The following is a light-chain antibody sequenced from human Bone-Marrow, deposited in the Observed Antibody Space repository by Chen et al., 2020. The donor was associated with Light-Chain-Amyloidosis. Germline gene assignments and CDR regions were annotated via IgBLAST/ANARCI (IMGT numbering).Light chain of an antibody. Sequence: EIVLAQSPGTLSLSPGEGATLSCRASQSVSLSYLAWYQQKPGQAPRLLIYGATSRAAGIPDRFSGSGSGTDFTLTISRLEPEDFAVYYCQQYGSSLWTLGQGTKVELK. CDR3: QQYGSSLWT. V-gene: IGKV3-20*01. CDR2: GAT. CDR1: QSVSLSY. J-gene: IGKJ1*01.